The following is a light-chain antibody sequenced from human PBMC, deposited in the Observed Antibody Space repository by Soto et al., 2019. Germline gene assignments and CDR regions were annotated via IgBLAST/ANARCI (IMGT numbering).Light chain of an antibody. Sequence: QSALTQPASVSGSPGQSITFSCTGTSSDIGGYNYVSWYQQHPGKAPKLMIYEVSNRPSGVSDRFSGSKSGNTASLTISGLQAEDEADYYCNSYTSRTTHYVFGTGTKVTVL. CDR1: SSDIGGYNY. CDR3: NSYTSRTTHYV. J-gene: IGLJ1*01. V-gene: IGLV2-14*01. CDR2: EVS.